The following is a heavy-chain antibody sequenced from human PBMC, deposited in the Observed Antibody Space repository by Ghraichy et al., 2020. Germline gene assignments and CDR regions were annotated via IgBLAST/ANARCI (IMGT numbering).Heavy chain of an antibody. J-gene: IGHJ6*02. CDR3: ARQMYSGSYYGMDV. Sequence: ASVKVSCKASGYIFSSSGISWVRQAPGQGLEWMAWISIYTGNTKYAQNHQGRVTVTTDTSMSTAYMELTSLRSNDTAVYYCARQMYSGSYYGMDVWGQGTTVTVSS. CDR1: GYIFSSSG. CDR2: ISIYTGNT. V-gene: IGHV1-18*01. D-gene: IGHD1-26*01.